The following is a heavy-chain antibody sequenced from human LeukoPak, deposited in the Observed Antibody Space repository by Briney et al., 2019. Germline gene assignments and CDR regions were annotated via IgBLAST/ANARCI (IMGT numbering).Heavy chain of an antibody. CDR3: ARVELRSGSPDYYGMDV. D-gene: IGHD1-26*01. CDR1: GGTFSSYA. CDR2: IIPIFGTA. Sequence: ASVKVSCKASGGTFSSYAISWVRQAPGQWLEWMGGIIPIFGTANYAQKFQGRVTITTDESTSTAYMELSSLRSEDTAVYYCARVELRSGSPDYYGMDVWGQGTTVTVSS. J-gene: IGHJ6*02. V-gene: IGHV1-69*05.